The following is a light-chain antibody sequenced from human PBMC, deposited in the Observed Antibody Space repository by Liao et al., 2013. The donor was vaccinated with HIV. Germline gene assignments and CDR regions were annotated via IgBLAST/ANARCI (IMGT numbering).Light chain of an antibody. V-gene: IGLV3-1*01. Sequence: SYELTQPPSVSVSPGQTATITCSGHKLSDKFTSWYQQRPGQSPILVMYRDNKRPSGIPERFSGSNSGNTVTLTISGTQTLDEADYYCQAWDSATDVAFGGGTKLTVL. CDR2: RDN. CDR3: QAWDSATDVA. J-gene: IGLJ2*01. CDR1: KLSDKF.